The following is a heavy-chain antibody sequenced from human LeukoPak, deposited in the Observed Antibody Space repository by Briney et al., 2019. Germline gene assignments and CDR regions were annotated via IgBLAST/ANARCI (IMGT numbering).Heavy chain of an antibody. CDR2: IYFGGST. D-gene: IGHD1-26*01. Sequence: PSETLSLTCTVSGGSIISSSHYWGWLRQPPGTGLEWIANIYFGGSTAYNPSLKSRVTISIDTSKNQFSLRLNSVTAADTAVYYCARVGWDNAADYPNWLDPWGQGTLVTVSS. CDR3: ARVGWDNAADYPNWLDP. V-gene: IGHV4-39*07. J-gene: IGHJ5*02. CDR1: GGSIISSSHY.